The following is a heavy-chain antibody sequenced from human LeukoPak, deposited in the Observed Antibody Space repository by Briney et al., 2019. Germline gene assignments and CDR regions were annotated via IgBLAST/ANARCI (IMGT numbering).Heavy chain of an antibody. CDR2: IRYSGHT. J-gene: IGHJ5*02. Sequence: SETLSLTCTVSGDSVSSDRYYWTWIRQSPGKGLEWIAYIRYSGHTNYNPSLNSRVTISLDTSKNQFSLRLSSVTAADTAVYYCARKYPDHWFDPWGQGTLVTVSS. CDR1: GDSVSSDRYY. CDR3: ARKYPDHWFDP. D-gene: IGHD6-6*01. V-gene: IGHV4-61*01.